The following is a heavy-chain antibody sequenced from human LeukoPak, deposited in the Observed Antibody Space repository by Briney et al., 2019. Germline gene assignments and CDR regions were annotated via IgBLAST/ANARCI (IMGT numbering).Heavy chain of an antibody. D-gene: IGHD4-17*01. J-gene: IGHJ3*01. CDR2: IYHGGST. CDR3: ARVMTTVTTWAFDV. V-gene: IGHV4-38-2*02. Sequence: PSETLSLTCTVSGFSISSGYYWGWIRQPPGKGLEWIGSIYHGGSTYYNPSLKSRVTISVDTPKNQFSLKLSSVTAADTAVYYCARVMTTVTTWAFDVWGEGAMVTVFS. CDR1: GFSISSGYY.